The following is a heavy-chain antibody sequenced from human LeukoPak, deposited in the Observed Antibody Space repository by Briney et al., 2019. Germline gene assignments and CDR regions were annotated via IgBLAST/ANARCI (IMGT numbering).Heavy chain of an antibody. J-gene: IGHJ4*02. V-gene: IGHV3-23*01. CDR2: ISGSGDNT. D-gene: IGHD3-22*01. Sequence: GRTLRLSCAASGFTFSSYAMSWVRQAPGKGLEWVSGISGSGDNTYYADSVKGRFTISRDNSKNTLYVQVNSLGTEDTAAYYCAKGSYYDSSGSFYFDYWGQGTLVTVSS. CDR1: GFTFSSYA. CDR3: AKGSYYDSSGSFYFDY.